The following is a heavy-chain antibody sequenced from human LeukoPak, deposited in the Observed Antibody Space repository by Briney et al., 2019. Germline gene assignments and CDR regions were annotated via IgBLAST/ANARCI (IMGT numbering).Heavy chain of an antibody. CDR2: IIPILGIA. V-gene: IGHV1-69*04. D-gene: IGHD6-13*01. Sequence: ASVKVSCKASGGTFSSYAISWVRQAPGQGLEWMGRIIPILGIANYAQKFQGRVTITADKSTSTAYMELSSLRSEDTAVYYCARDLFEDNSSSSTDVWGQGTTVTVSS. J-gene: IGHJ6*02. CDR3: ARDLFEDNSSSSTDV. CDR1: GGTFSSYA.